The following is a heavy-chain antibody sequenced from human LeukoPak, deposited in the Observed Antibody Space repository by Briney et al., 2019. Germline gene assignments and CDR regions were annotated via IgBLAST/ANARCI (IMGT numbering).Heavy chain of an antibody. CDR1: GGSISSYY. CDR3: ARDSARGGSFDY. D-gene: IGHD6-6*01. V-gene: IGHV4-59*08. J-gene: IGHJ4*02. Sequence: SGTLSLTCTVSGGSISSYYWSWIRQPPGKGLEWIGYIYYSGSTNYNPSLKSRVTISVDTSKNQFSLKLSSVTAADTAVYYCARDSARGGSFDYWGQGTLVTVSS. CDR2: IYYSGST.